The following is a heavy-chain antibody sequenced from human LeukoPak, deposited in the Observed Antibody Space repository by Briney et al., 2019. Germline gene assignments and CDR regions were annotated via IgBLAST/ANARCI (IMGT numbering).Heavy chain of an antibody. CDR2: ISDADGSIT. J-gene: IGHJ4*02. V-gene: IGHV3-74*01. CDR1: GFTLSSYW. D-gene: IGHD2-15*01. CDR3: ARDLSGYSDY. Sequence: GGSLRLSCAASGFTLSSYWLHWVRQAPGKGLVWVSRISDADGSITDYADSVRGRFTISRDTAKNTLYLEMNSLGAEDTAVYYCARDLSGYSDYWGQATLVTVSS.